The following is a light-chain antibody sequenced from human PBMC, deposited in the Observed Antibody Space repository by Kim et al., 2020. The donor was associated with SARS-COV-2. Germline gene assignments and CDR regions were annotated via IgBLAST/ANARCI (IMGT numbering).Light chain of an antibody. CDR2: NVS. J-gene: IGLJ2*01. Sequence: QSALTQPASVSGSPGQSITISCTGTSSDVGGYNYVSWYQQHPGKAPKLMIYNVSNRPSGVSNRFSGSKSGNTASLTISGLQAEDEADYYCSLYSSSSTLSDVVFGGGTQLTVL. CDR3: SLYSSSSTLSDVV. V-gene: IGLV2-14*03. CDR1: SSDVGGYNY.